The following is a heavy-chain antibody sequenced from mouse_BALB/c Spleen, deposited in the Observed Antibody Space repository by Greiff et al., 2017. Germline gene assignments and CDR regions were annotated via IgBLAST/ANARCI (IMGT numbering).Heavy chain of an antibody. V-gene: IGHV5-6-5*01. J-gene: IGHJ3*01. CDR2: ISSGGST. CDR3: AREGWPTGFAY. CDR1: GFTFSSYA. Sequence: EVNVVESGGGLVQPGGSLKLSCAASGFTFSSYAMSWVRQTPEKRLEWVASISSGGSTYYPDSVKGRFTISRDNARNILYLQMSSLRSEDTAMYYCAREGWPTGFAYWGQGTLVTVSA. D-gene: IGHD2-3*01.